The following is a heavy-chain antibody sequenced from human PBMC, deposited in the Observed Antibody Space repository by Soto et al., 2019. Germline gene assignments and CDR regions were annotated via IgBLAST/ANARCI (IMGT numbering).Heavy chain of an antibody. CDR3: ARGTRHGAMGMDYDY. CDR1: GFTFSSYS. CDR2: ISSSSSTI. V-gene: IGHV3-48*02. J-gene: IGHJ4*02. D-gene: IGHD5-18*01. Sequence: GGSLRLSCAASGFTFSSYSMNWVRQAPGKGLEWVSYISSSSSTIYYADSVKGRFTISRDNAKNSLYLQMNSLRDEDTAVYYCARGTRHGAMGMDYDYWGQGTLVTVSS.